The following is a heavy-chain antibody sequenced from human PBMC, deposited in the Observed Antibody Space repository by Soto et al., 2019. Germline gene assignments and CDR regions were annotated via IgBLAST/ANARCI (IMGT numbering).Heavy chain of an antibody. CDR2: IYYSGST. CDR3: ARDQTYYYGSGSYYHYGMDV. J-gene: IGHJ6*02. CDR1: GGSISSYY. Sequence: SETLSLTCTVSGGSISSYYWSWIRQPPGKGLEWIGYIYYSGSTNYNPSLKSRVTISVDTSKNQFSLKLSSVTAADTAVYYCARDQTYYYGSGSYYHYGMDVWGQGTTVTV. V-gene: IGHV4-59*01. D-gene: IGHD3-10*01.